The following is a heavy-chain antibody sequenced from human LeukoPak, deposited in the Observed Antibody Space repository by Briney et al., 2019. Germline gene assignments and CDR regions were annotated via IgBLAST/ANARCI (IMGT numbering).Heavy chain of an antibody. V-gene: IGHV1-46*01. CDR2: INPSGGST. J-gene: IGHJ5*02. D-gene: IGHD4-11*01. CDR3: ARVGDYSPRGWFDP. CDR1: GYTFTSYY. Sequence: GSVKVSCKASGYTFTSYYMHWVRQAPGQGLEWMGIINPSGGSTTYAQKFQGRVTMTRDMSTRTLYMELSSLRSEDTAFYYCARVGDYSPRGWFDPWGQGTLVTVSS.